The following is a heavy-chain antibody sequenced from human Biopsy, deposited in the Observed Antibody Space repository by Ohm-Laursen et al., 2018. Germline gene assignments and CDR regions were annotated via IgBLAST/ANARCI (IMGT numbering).Heavy chain of an antibody. V-gene: IGHV4-61*01. D-gene: IGHD5-12*01. J-gene: IGHJ3*02. CDR2: IYYSGIT. CDR3: AGRPWPNAFDI. Sequence: SDTLSLTCTVSGGSVSSGSYYWSWIRQPPGKGLEWIGYIYYSGITNYNPSLKSRVTISVDTSRNQFSLKLSSVTAADTAVYYYAGRPWPNAFDIWGQGTMVTVSS. CDR1: GGSVSSGSYY.